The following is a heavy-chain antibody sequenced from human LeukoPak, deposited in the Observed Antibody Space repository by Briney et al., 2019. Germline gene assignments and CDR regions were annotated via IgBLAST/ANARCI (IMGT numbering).Heavy chain of an antibody. CDR1: GYSINSGYF. CDR3: ARVRGYDSSGYQEYYFDY. CDR2: IYHSGST. Sequence: SETLSLTCTVSGYSINSGYFWGWIRQPPGKGLEWIGSIYHSGSTNYNPSLNSRVTISVDTSKNQFSLKLSSVTAADTAVYYCARVRGYDSSGYQEYYFDYWGQGTLVTVSS. J-gene: IGHJ4*02. D-gene: IGHD3-22*01. V-gene: IGHV4-38-2*02.